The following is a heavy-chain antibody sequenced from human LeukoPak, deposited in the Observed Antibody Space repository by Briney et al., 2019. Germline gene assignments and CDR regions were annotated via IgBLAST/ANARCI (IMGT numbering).Heavy chain of an antibody. CDR3: AKDEAIAAAGYFDY. CDR2: IGTAGDT. J-gene: IGHJ4*02. D-gene: IGHD6-13*01. V-gene: IGHV3-13*01. Sequence: GGSLRLSCAASGFDFSRSDMHWVRQVTGKGLEWVSGIGTAGDTFYPDSVKGRFTISRDNSKNTLYLQMNSLRAEDTAVYYCAKDEAIAAAGYFDYWGQGTLVTVSS. CDR1: GFDFSRSD.